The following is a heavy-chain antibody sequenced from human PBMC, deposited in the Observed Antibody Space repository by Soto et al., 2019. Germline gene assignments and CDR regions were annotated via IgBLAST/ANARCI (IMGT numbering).Heavy chain of an antibody. CDR3: KKVVFGGYFDY. J-gene: IGHJ4*02. CDR2: ISYDGNNK. D-gene: IGHD3-10*01. V-gene: IGHV3-30*18. Sequence: HPVGSLRLSCAASGFTFTSYGMHWVRQAPGNGLERVAVISYDGNNKYYVDSVKGRFTISRDNSMNTQYLQMNRLRAEDPALYYCKKVVFGGYFDYWGPGTLVTVFS. CDR1: GFTFTSYG.